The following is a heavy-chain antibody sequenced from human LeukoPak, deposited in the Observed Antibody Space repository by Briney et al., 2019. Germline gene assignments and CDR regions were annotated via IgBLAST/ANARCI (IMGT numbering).Heavy chain of an antibody. CDR3: AKMVTATMRNWFDP. CDR1: GFTFSSYS. J-gene: IGHJ5*02. CDR2: ISSSSSYI. V-gene: IGHV3-21*01. Sequence: GGSLRLSCAASGFTFSSYSMNWVRQAPGKGLEWVSSISSSSSYIYYADSVKGRFTISRDNAKNSLYLQMNSLRAEDTAVYYCAKMVTATMRNWFDPWGHGTQVTVSS. D-gene: IGHD2-21*02.